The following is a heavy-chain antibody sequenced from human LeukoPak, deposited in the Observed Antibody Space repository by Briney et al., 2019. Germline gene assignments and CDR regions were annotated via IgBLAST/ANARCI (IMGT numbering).Heavy chain of an antibody. V-gene: IGHV4-59*01. CDR2: IYYSGST. D-gene: IGHD6-13*01. CDR1: GGSISSYY. CDR3: ARPSSSWYGGFDP. J-gene: IGHJ5*02. Sequence: SETLSLTCTVSGGSISSYYWSWIRQPPGKGLERIGYIYYSGSTNYNPSLKSRVTISVDTSKNQFSLKLSSVTAADTAVYYCARPSSSWYGGFDPWGQGTLVTVSS.